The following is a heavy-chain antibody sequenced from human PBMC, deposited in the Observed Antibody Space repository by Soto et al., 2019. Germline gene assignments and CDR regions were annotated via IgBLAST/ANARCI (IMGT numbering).Heavy chain of an antibody. CDR2: INPSGDST. V-gene: IGHV1-46*01. Sequence: ASVKVSCKASGYSLSNYYMHWVRQAPGQGLEWMGIINPSGDSTNYAQKFQGRVTMTRDTSTSTVYMDLSSLRSEDTAIYYCACDSSGYYLFDCWGQGTLVTVSS. J-gene: IGHJ4*02. CDR1: GYSLSNYY. D-gene: IGHD3-22*01. CDR3: ACDSSGYYLFDC.